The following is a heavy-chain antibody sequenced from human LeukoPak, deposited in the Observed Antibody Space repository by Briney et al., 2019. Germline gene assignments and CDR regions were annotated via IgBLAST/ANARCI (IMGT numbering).Heavy chain of an antibody. V-gene: IGHV4-4*02. CDR3: ARDLDGYYFDY. D-gene: IGHD1-1*01. Sequence: SETLSLTCAVSGGSISSRNWWSWVRQPPGKGLEWIGEIYHSGSTNYNPSLKTRVTISVDTSKNQFSLKLSSVTAADTAVYYCARDLDGYYFDYWGQGTLVTVSS. J-gene: IGHJ4*02. CDR1: GGSISSRNW. CDR2: IYHSGST.